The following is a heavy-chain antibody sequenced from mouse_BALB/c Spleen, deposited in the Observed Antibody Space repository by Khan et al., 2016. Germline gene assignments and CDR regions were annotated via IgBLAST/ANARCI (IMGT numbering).Heavy chain of an antibody. Sequence: EVQLQESGPGLVKPSQSLSLTCSVTGYSITSGYYWNWIRQFPGNKLEWMGYISYDGSNNYNPSLKNRISITRDTSKNQLFLKLNAVTTEDTATYDCARVPFYYYCRSYWYFDVWGAGTTITVSS. D-gene: IGHD1-1*01. J-gene: IGHJ1*01. CDR3: ARVPFYYYCRSYWYFDV. CDR1: GYSITSGYY. CDR2: ISYDGSN. V-gene: IGHV3-6*02.